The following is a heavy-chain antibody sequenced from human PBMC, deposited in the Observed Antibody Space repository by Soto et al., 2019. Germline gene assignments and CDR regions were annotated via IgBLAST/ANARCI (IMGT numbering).Heavy chain of an antibody. CDR1: GGTFGSYA. Sequence: QVQLVQSGAEVKKPGSSMKVSCKASGGTFGSYAINWVRQAPGQGLEWMGGIIPIFDTTNYARKYQDRVTITADESTSKAYMYLSSLRSEDTALYYCARSARGSTRLYYYYGMDVWGQGTTVTVSS. CDR2: IIPIFDTT. V-gene: IGHV1-69*01. CDR3: ARSARGSTRLYYYYGMDV. D-gene: IGHD2-15*01. J-gene: IGHJ6*02.